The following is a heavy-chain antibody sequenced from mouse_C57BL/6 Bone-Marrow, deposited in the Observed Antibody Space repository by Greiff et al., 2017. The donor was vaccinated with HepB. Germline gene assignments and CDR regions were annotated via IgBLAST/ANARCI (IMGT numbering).Heavy chain of an antibody. CDR1: GYTFTNYW. J-gene: IGHJ2*01. CDR3: ARRRYSNYFFDY. D-gene: IGHD2-5*01. CDR2: IYPVGGYT. V-gene: IGHV1-63*01. Sequence: QVHVKQSGAELVRPGTSVKMSCKASGYTFTNYWIGWAKQRPGHGLEWIGDIYPVGGYTNYNEKFKGKATLTADKSSSTAYMQFSSLTSEDSAIYYCARRRYSNYFFDYWGQGTTLTVSS.